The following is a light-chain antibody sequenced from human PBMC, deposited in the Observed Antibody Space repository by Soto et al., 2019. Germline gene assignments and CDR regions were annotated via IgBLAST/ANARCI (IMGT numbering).Light chain of an antibody. CDR1: SSDVGGYNF. CDR3: SSYTSSSTWV. CDR2: EVS. V-gene: IGLV2-14*01. J-gene: IGLJ3*02. Sequence: QSVLTQPASVSGSPGQSITISCTGTSSDVGGYNFVSWHQQHPGKAPKVMIYEVSYRPSGVSNRFSGSKSGNTASLTISGLQAEDEADYYCSSYTSSSTWVFGGGTKLTVL.